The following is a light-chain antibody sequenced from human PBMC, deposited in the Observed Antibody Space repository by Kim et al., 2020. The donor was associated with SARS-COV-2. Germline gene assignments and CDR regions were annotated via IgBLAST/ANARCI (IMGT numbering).Light chain of an antibody. CDR1: QSVSSW. Sequence: DIQMTQSPSTLSASVGDRVTITCRASQSVSSWLAWYQQKPGKAPNLLIYKASSLETGVPSRFSGSGSGTEFTLTISSLQPDDFATYYCQEYKTSSGTFGQGTKLE. CDR3: QEYKTSSGT. CDR2: KAS. J-gene: IGKJ2*02. V-gene: IGKV1-5*03.